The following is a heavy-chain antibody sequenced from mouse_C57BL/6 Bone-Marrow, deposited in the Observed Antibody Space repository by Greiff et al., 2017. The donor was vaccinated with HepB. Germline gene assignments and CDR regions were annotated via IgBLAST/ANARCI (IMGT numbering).Heavy chain of an antibody. V-gene: IGHV10-1*01. CDR1: GFSFNTYA. Sequence: EVKVVESGGGLVQPKGSLKLSCAASGFSFNTYAMNWVRQAPGKGLEWVARIRSKSNNYATYYADSVKDRFTISRDDSESMLYLQMNNLKTEDTAVYYGGTVVEGAMDYWGQGTSVTVSS. CDR3: GTVVEGAMDY. J-gene: IGHJ4*01. D-gene: IGHD1-1*01. CDR2: IRSKSNNYAT.